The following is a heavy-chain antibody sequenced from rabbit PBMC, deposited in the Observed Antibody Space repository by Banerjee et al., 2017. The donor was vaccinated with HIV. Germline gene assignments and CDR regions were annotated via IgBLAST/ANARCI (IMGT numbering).Heavy chain of an antibody. CDR1: GFSFSSSYY. V-gene: IGHV1S40*01. CDR3: ARDHYSGGYYFNL. J-gene: IGHJ4*01. D-gene: IGHD4-1*01. CDR2: IYTGSSGST. Sequence: QSLEESGGDLVKPGASLTLTCTASGFSFSSSYYMCWVRQAPGKGLEWIACIYTGSSGSTYYASWAKGRFTISKTSSTTVTLQMTSLTAADTATYFCARDHYSGGYYFNLWGQGTLVTVS.